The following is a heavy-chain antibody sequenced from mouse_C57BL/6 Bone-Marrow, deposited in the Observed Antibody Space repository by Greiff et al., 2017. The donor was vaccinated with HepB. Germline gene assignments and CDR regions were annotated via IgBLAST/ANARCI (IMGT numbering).Heavy chain of an antibody. V-gene: IGHV1-59*01. CDR2: IDPSDSYT. CDR3: ARYGNPSWFAY. Sequence: QVQLQQSGAELVRPGTSVKLSCKASGYTFTSYWMHWVKQRPGQGLEWIGVIDPSDSYTNYNQKFKGKATLTVDTSSSTAYMQLSSLTSEDSAVYYCARYGNPSWFAYWGQGTLVTVSA. J-gene: IGHJ3*01. CDR1: GYTFTSYW. D-gene: IGHD2-1*01.